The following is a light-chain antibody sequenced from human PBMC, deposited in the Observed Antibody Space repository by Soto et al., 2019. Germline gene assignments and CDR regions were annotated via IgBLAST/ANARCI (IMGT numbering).Light chain of an antibody. J-gene: IGKJ5*01. CDR1: QDIATY. CDR3: QQYNSYSIT. Sequence: DIEMTQCLSSLSAPVGGRITITCQASQDIATYLNWYQQKPGKAPKLLIYDASSLESGVPSRFSGSGSGTEFTLTISSLQTDDFATYYCQQYNSYSITFGQGTRLEIK. V-gene: IGKV1-5*01. CDR2: DAS.